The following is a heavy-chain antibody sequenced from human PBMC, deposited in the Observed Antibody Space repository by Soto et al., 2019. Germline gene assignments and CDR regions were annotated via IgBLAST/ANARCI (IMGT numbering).Heavy chain of an antibody. Sequence: SETLSLTCTVSGGSISSYYWSWIRQPPGKGLEWIGYIYYSGSTNYNPSLKSRVPISVDTSKNQFSLKLSSVTAADTAVYYCARVSDYYDSSGYYYSLDYWGQGTLVTVSS. J-gene: IGHJ4*02. D-gene: IGHD3-22*01. CDR3: ARVSDYYDSSGYYYSLDY. V-gene: IGHV4-59*01. CDR1: GGSISSYY. CDR2: IYYSGST.